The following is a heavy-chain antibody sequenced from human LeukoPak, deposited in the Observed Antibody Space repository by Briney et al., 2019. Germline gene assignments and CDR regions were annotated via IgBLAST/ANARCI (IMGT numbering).Heavy chain of an antibody. CDR3: ARVKDWYYYDSRFDY. D-gene: IGHD3-22*01. J-gene: IGHJ4*02. CDR2: ISSSSSTI. CDR1: GFTFSSYS. Sequence: GGSLRLSCAASGFTFSSYSMNWVRQAPGKGLEWVSYISSSSSTIYYADSVKGRFTISRDNAKSSLYLQMSSLRAEDTAVYYCARVKDWYYYDSRFDYWGQGTLVTVSS. V-gene: IGHV3-48*01.